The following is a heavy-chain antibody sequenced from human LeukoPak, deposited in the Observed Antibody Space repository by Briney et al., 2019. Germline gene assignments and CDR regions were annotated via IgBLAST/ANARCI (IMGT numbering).Heavy chain of an antibody. Sequence: GGSLRLSCAASGFIFNNYGMHWVRQAPGKGLEWVTFIRYDGSNKYYANSVKGRFTISRDNSKNTIYLQMDSLTAEDTAVYYCTRKGSQWDFLVDYWGQGTRVAVSP. CDR1: GFIFNNYG. J-gene: IGHJ4*02. D-gene: IGHD2/OR15-2a*01. CDR2: IRYDGSNK. CDR3: TRKGSQWDFLVDY. V-gene: IGHV3-30*02.